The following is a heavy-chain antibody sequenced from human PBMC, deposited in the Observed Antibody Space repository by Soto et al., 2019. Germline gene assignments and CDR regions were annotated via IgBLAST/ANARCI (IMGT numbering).Heavy chain of an antibody. V-gene: IGHV1-46*01. J-gene: IGHJ3*02. CDR1: GCTFTSYY. D-gene: IGHD3-9*01. CDR3: ARDRALRYFVWFPGSGLEGAFDI. Sequence: GXSVKVSSPASGCTFTSYYMHWVRQAPGQGLEWMGRINPSGGSTSYAQKFQGRVTMTRDTSTSTVYMELSSLRSEDTAVYYCARDRALRYFVWFPGSGLEGAFDIWGQGTMVTVSS. CDR2: INPSGGST.